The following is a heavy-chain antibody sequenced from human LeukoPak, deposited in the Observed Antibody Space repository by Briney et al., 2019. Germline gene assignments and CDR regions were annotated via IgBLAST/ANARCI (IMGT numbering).Heavy chain of an antibody. CDR2: IKEDGSEK. J-gene: IGHJ4*02. CDR3: AREGVGIDY. D-gene: IGHD3-10*01. V-gene: IGHV3-7*01. CDR1: GFTFSREW. Sequence: GGSLRLSCAASGFTFSREWMSWVRQAPGKGLEWVANIKEDGSEKYYVDSVKARFTISRDNAKNSLYLQMTSLSAEDTAVYYCAREGVGIDYWGQGTLVTVSS.